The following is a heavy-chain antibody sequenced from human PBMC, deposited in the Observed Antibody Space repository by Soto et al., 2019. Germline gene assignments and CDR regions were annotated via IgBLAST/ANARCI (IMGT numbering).Heavy chain of an antibody. Sequence: ASVKVSCKASGYTFTSYCISWVRQAPGQGLEWMGWISAYNGNTNYAQKLQGRVTMTTDTSTSTAYMELRSLRSDDTAVYYCARGGDDFWSGYYLTYYFDYWGQGTLVTVSS. J-gene: IGHJ4*02. CDR1: GYTFTSYC. CDR2: ISAYNGNT. CDR3: ARGGDDFWSGYYLTYYFDY. V-gene: IGHV1-18*01. D-gene: IGHD3-3*01.